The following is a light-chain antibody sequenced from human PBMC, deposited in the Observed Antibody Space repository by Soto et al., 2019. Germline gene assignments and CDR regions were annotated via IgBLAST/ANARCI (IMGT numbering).Light chain of an antibody. CDR3: NSYTSSSTLV. CDR2: EVS. Sequence: QSVLTQPASVSGSPGQSITISCTGTSSDVGRYNYVSWYQQYPGKAPKLMIYEVSNRPSGVSNRFSGSKSGNTASMTISGLQADDEADYYCNSYTSSSTLVFGTGTQLTVL. J-gene: IGLJ1*01. CDR1: SSDVGRYNY. V-gene: IGLV2-14*01.